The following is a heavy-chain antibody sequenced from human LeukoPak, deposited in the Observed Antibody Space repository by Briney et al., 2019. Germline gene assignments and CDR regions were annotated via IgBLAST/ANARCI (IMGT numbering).Heavy chain of an antibody. CDR3: ASDTYSDILTGYFFDY. CDR1: GGFFSGYY. CDR2: INPSGST. V-gene: IGHV4-34*01. J-gene: IGHJ4*02. D-gene: IGHD3-9*01. Sequence: SETLSLTYAVYGGFFSGYYWSWIRQPPGKGLEWIGEINPSGSTNYNPSLKSRVTISVDTSKNQFSLKLSSVTAADTAVYYCASDTYSDILTGYFFDYWGQGTLVTVSS.